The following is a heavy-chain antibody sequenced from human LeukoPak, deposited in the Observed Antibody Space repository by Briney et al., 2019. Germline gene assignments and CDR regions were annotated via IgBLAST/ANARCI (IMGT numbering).Heavy chain of an antibody. D-gene: IGHD3-10*01. CDR1: GYTFTSYG. J-gene: IGHJ3*02. CDR3: AREVASYGSGSYAFDI. CDR2: ISAYNGNT. Sequence: WASVKVSCKAFGYTFTSYGISWVRQAPGQGLEWMGWISAYNGNTNYAQKLQGRVTMTTDTSTSTAYMELRSLRSDDTAVYYCAREVASYGSGSYAFDIWGQGTMVTVSS. V-gene: IGHV1-18*01.